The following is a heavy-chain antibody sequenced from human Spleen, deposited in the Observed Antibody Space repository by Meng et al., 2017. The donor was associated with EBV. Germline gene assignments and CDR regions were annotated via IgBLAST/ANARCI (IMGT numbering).Heavy chain of an antibody. CDR1: GGSFSGYY. V-gene: IGHV4-34*01. D-gene: IGHD3-22*01. CDR3: AAAHYYDSSGYYYPFDY. J-gene: IGHJ4*02. CDR2: INHSGST. Sequence: QVRLQQWAAGLFKPPETLPLTGAVYGGSFSGYYWSWIRQPPGKGLEWIGDINHSGSTNYNPSLKSRVTISVDTSKNQFSLKLSSVTAADTAVYYCAAAHYYDSSGYYYPFDYWGQGTLVTVSS.